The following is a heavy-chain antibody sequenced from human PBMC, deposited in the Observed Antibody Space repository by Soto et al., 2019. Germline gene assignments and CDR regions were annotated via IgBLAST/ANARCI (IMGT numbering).Heavy chain of an antibody. V-gene: IGHV1-69*13. CDR1: GGTFSSYA. J-gene: IGHJ5*02. CDR3: ARDFRPNQPTNWFDP. Sequence: SVKVSCKASGGTFSSYAISWVRQAPGQGLEWMGGIIPIFGTANYAQKFQGRVTITADESTSTAYMELSSLRSEDTAVYYCARDFRPNQPTNWFDPWGQGTLVTVSS. CDR2: IIPIFGTA.